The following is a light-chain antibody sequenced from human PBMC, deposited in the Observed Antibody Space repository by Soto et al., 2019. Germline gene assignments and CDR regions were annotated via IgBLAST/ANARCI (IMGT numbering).Light chain of an antibody. CDR3: CSYAGSSTLV. CDR2: EGS. CDR1: SSDVGNYNL. Sequence: QSVLTQPASVSGSPGQSITISCTGTSSDVGNYNLVSWYQQHAGKAPKLMIYEGSKRPSGVSNRFSGSKSGNTASLTISGLQAEDEADYHCCSYAGSSTLVFGGGTKLTVL. J-gene: IGLJ3*02. V-gene: IGLV2-23*01.